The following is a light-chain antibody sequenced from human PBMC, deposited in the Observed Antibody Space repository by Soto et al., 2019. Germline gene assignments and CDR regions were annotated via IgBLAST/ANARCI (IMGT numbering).Light chain of an antibody. CDR2: KAS. CDR3: QQYTSYPWT. V-gene: IGKV1-5*03. CDR1: QSISSW. Sequence: DIPMTQSPSTLSASVGDRVTITCRARQSISSWLTWYQQKPGKAPKLLIYKASSLESGVPSRFSGSVSGTEFTLTISSLQPDEFATYYCQQYTSYPWTFGHGTKVEIK. J-gene: IGKJ1*01.